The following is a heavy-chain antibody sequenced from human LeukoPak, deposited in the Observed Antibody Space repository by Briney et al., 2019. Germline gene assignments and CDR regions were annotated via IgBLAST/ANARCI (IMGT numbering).Heavy chain of an antibody. CDR3: ARLRYDSSGYSAFDI. CDR1: GGSISSYY. CDR2: IYYSGST. D-gene: IGHD3-22*01. J-gene: IGHJ3*02. Sequence: SETLSLTCTVSGGSISSYYWSWIRQPPGKGLEWIGYIYYSGSTNYNPSLKSRVTISVDTSKNQFSLKLSSVTAADTAVYYCARLRYDSSGYSAFDIWGQGTVVTVSS. V-gene: IGHV4-59*01.